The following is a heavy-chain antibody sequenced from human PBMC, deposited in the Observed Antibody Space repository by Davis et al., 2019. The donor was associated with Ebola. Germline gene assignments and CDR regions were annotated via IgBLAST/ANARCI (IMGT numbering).Heavy chain of an antibody. CDR3: AGPVSWVGTFDY. Sequence: MPSETLSLTCTVSGGSISSSGYYWGWIRQPPGKGLEWIGSIYYSGSTYCNPSLKSRVTISVDTSKNQFSLKLSSVTAADTAVYYCAGPVSWVGTFDYWGQGTLVTVSS. J-gene: IGHJ4*02. V-gene: IGHV4-39*01. CDR1: GGSISSSGYY. CDR2: IYYSGST. D-gene: IGHD2-15*01.